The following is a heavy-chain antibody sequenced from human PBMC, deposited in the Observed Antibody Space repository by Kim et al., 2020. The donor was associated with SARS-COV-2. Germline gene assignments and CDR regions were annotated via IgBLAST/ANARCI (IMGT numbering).Heavy chain of an antibody. V-gene: IGHV3-15*01. CDR3: TTERYYDYVWGSGYGMDV. CDR2: IKSKTDGGTT. CDR1: GFTFSNAW. J-gene: IGHJ6*02. D-gene: IGHD3-16*01. Sequence: GGSLRLSCAASGFTFSNAWMSWVRQAPGKGLEWVGRIKSKTDGGTTDYAAPVKGRFTISRDDSKNTLYLQMNSLKTEDTAVYYCTTERYYDYVWGSGYGMDVWGQGTTVTVSS.